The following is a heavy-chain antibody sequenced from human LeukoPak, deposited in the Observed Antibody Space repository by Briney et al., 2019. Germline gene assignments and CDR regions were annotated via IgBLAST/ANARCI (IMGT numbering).Heavy chain of an antibody. CDR3: AKEARGFLTAAGTTLIDY. V-gene: IGHV3-30*18. Sequence: GGSLRLSCAASGFTFSSYGMHWVRQAPGKGLEWVAIISYDGSNKYYADSVKGRFTISRDNSKNTLYLQMNSLRAEDTAVYYCAKEARGFLTAAGTTLIDYWGQGTLVTVSS. CDR1: GFTFSSYG. D-gene: IGHD6-13*01. J-gene: IGHJ4*02. CDR2: ISYDGSNK.